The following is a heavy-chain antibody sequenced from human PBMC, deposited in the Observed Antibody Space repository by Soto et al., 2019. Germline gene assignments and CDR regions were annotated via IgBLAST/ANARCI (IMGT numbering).Heavy chain of an antibody. CDR1: GLTFSRYY. Sequence: EVQVVESGGAVVQPGGSLGLSCTVSGLTFSRYYMNWVRQAPGKGLEWVANINQDGSGIHYVDSVKGRFTISRDNAKNSLFLQMSSLKVDDTAIYYCTRGSITPADDYWGQGTLVSVSS. CDR3: TRGSITPADDY. J-gene: IGHJ4*02. D-gene: IGHD6-13*01. CDR2: INQDGSGI. V-gene: IGHV3-7*03.